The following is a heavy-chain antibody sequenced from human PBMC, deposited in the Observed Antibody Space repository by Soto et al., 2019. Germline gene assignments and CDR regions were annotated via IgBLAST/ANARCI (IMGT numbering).Heavy chain of an antibody. CDR2: IFHSGST. CDR1: RAFMNSGGFY. D-gene: IGHD2-15*01. Sequence: SXTLSLTCSVSRAFMNSGGFYYSWIRQPPGKGLEWLGYIFHSGSTLYNPSLRGRLTLSADTSRNQLSLHLTSVTAADTAVYYCVRGGIAGHWFDPWGQGILVTVSS. J-gene: IGHJ5*02. CDR3: VRGGIAGHWFDP. V-gene: IGHV4-31*03.